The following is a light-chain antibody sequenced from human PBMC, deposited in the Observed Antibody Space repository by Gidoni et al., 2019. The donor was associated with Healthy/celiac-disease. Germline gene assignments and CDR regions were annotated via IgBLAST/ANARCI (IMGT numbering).Light chain of an antibody. CDR2: GES. J-gene: IGKJ1*01. CDR1: QSVSSSY. V-gene: IGKV3-20*01. CDR3: QQYGSSRT. Sequence: EIVLTHSPGTLSLSPGERATLSCRASQSVSSSYLAWYQQKPGQAPRLRIYGESSRATGIPDRFRGSGSGTDFALTISRLEPEDFAVYYCQQYGSSRTFGQGTKVEIK.